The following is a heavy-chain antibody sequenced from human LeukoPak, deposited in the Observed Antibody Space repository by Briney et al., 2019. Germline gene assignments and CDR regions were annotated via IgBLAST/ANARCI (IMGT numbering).Heavy chain of an antibody. Sequence: GGSLRLSCAASGFTFSDYYMSWIRQAPGKGLEWVSYISSSGSTIYYADSVKGRFTITRDNAKNSLYLQMNSLRAEDTAVYYCARVEYYDSSGYFDYWGQGTLVTVSS. CDR3: ARVEYYDSSGYFDY. J-gene: IGHJ4*02. CDR1: GFTFSDYY. CDR2: ISSSGSTI. D-gene: IGHD3-22*01. V-gene: IGHV3-11*04.